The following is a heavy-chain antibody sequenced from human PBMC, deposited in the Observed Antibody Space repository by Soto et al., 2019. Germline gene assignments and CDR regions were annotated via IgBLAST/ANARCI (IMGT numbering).Heavy chain of an antibody. J-gene: IGHJ4*02. V-gene: IGHV3-23*01. Sequence: EVQLLESGGGLVRPGGSLRLSCTVSGFMFSSYAMTWVRQPPGKGLEWVSTISGSGGSTYYSDSVRGRFTTSRDNSKKMLYLEMNRLKGDDTALYYCAKDGSWGDRYYFDNWGQGTLVTVSS. CDR3: AKDGSWGDRYYFDN. CDR1: GFMFSSYA. CDR2: ISGSGGST. D-gene: IGHD2-21*02.